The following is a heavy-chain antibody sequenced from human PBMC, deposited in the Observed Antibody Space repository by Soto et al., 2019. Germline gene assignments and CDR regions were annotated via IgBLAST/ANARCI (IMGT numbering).Heavy chain of an antibody. CDR3: AREITGTLLGY. CDR2: INPNSGGT. CDR1: GYTFTCYY. V-gene: IGHV1-2*02. D-gene: IGHD1-20*01. J-gene: IGHJ4*02. Sequence: XSVKVSCNASGYTFTCYYMHWVRQAPGQGLECMGWINPNSGGTNYAQKFQGRVTMTRDTSISTAYMELSRLRSDDTAVYYCAREITGTLLGYWGQGTLVTVS.